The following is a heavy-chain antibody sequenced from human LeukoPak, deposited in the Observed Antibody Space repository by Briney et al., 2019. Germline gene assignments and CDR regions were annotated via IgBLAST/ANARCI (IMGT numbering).Heavy chain of an antibody. CDR3: ARRSGGYDF. J-gene: IGHJ4*02. V-gene: IGHV1-3*04. Sequence: ASVKVSCKASGYTLTDYIIHWVRQAPGQRLEWMGWINTGNGNTKYSQKLQDRVSITRDTSANTAYMELSSLGSEDTAVYYCARRSGGYDFWGQGTLVTVSS. D-gene: IGHD5-12*01. CDR1: GYTLTDYI. CDR2: INTGNGNT.